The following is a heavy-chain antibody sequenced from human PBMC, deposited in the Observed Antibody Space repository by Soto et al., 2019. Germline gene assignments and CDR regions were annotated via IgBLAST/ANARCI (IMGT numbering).Heavy chain of an antibody. V-gene: IGHV3-53*01. CDR1: GFTVSSNY. J-gene: IGHJ4*02. Sequence: VESGGGLIQPGGSLRLSCAASGFTVSSNYMNWVRQAPGKGLEWVSVIYTGGSTYYADSVQGRFTISRDNSKNTLYLQMNSLRVEDTAVYYCARDLADWGQGTLVTVSS. CDR2: IYTGGST. CDR3: ARDLAD.